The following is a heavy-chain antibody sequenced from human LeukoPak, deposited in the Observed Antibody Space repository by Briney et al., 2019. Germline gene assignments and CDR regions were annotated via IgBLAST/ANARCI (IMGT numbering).Heavy chain of an antibody. V-gene: IGHV3-20*04. D-gene: IGHD3-3*01. Sequence: GGSLRLSCAASGFTFDDYGMSWVRQAPGKGLEWVSGINWNGDSTGYADSVKGRFTISRDNAKNSLYVLMNSLRAEDTAFYYCARGGIFGVVIHSYYYYYYMDVWGKGTTVTVSS. CDR1: GFTFDDYG. CDR3: ARGGIFGVVIHSYYYYYYMDV. CDR2: INWNGDST. J-gene: IGHJ6*03.